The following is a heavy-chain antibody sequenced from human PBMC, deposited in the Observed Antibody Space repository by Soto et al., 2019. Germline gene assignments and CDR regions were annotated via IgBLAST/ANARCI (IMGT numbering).Heavy chain of an antibody. CDR1: GYTFTGYF. Sequence: ASVKVSCKSSGYTFTGYFLHWVRQAPGQGLEWMGIINPGGGSTNYAQKFQGRVTMTRDTSTSTVYMELSSLRSEDTAVYYCARGRFYYYDSSGYSPNLNPLDIWGQGTMVTVSS. CDR3: ARGRFYYYDSSGYSPNLNPLDI. D-gene: IGHD3-22*01. J-gene: IGHJ3*02. CDR2: INPGGGST. V-gene: IGHV1-46*01.